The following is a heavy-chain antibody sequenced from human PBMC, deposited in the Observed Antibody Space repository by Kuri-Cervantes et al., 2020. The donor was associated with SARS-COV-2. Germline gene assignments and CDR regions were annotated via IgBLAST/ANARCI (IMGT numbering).Heavy chain of an antibody. J-gene: IGHJ5*02. V-gene: IGHV4-61*01. CDR2: ISISGGT. CDR3: ARVVVVTPTKNNWFDP. CDR1: GGSVSSGSYY. D-gene: IGHD2-21*02. Sequence: SETLSLTCSVSGGSVSSGSYYWSWIRQPPGKGLEWIGYISISGGTNYNPSLKSRVTISVDTSKNQFSLRLTSVTAADTAVYYCARVVVVTPTKNNWFDPWGQGTLVTVSS.